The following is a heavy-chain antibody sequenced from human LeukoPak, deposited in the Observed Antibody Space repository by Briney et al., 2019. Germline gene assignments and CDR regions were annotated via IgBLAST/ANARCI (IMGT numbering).Heavy chain of an antibody. CDR2: ISTSGSTK. J-gene: IGHJ4*02. CDR3: ARGRNIPGY. D-gene: IGHD2/OR15-2a*01. CDR1: GFTFSSYE. Sequence: GGSLRLSCAASGFTFSSYEMNWVRQAPGKGLEWVSYISTSGSTKYYADSVKGRFTISRDNAKNSLYLQVNSLRAEDTAVYYCARGRNIPGYWGQGTLVTVSS. V-gene: IGHV3-48*03.